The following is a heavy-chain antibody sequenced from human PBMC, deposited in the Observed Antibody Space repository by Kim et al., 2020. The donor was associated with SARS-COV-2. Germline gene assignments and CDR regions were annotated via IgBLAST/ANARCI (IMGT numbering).Heavy chain of an antibody. CDR1: GFTFSSYS. D-gene: IGHD2-2*01. CDR2: ISSSSSTI. V-gene: IGHV3-48*02. Sequence: GGSLRLSCAASGFTFSSYSMNWVRQAPGKGLEWVSYISSSSSTIYYADSVKGRFTISRDNAKNSLYLQMNSLRDEDTAVYYCARLLHCSSTSCRYYYYYGMDVWGQGTTVTVSS. CDR3: ARLLHCSSTSCRYYYYYGMDV. J-gene: IGHJ6*02.